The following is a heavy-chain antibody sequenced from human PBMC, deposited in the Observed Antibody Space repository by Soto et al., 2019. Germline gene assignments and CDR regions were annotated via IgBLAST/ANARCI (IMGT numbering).Heavy chain of an antibody. V-gene: IGHV3-33*01. D-gene: IGHD3-16*01. CDR1: GFTFSSYG. J-gene: IGHJ4*02. Sequence: GGSLRLSCAASGFTFSSYGMHWVRQAPGKGLEWVAVIWYDGSNKYYADSVKGRFTISRDNSKNTLYLQMNSLRAEDTAVYYCAREGYSSSSRYDYIWGSSEEYYFDYWGQGTLVTVSS. CDR3: AREGYSSSSRYDYIWGSSEEYYFDY. CDR2: IWYDGSNK.